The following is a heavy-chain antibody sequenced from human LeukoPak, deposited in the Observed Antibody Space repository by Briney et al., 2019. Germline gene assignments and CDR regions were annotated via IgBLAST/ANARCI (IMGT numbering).Heavy chain of an antibody. J-gene: IGHJ4*02. CDR3: ARDGRSSSWFKN. CDR1: GFTFSSYS. Sequence: SGGSLRLSCAASGFTFSSYSMNRVRQAPGKGLEWVSSISSSSSYIYYADSVKGRFTISRDSAKNSLYLQMNSLRAEDTAVYYCARDGRSSSWFKNWGQGTLVTVSS. V-gene: IGHV3-21*01. CDR2: ISSSSSYI. D-gene: IGHD6-13*01.